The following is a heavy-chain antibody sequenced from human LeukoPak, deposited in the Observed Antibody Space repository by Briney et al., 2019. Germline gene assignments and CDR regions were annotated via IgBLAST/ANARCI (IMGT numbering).Heavy chain of an antibody. V-gene: IGHV4-38-2*02. D-gene: IGHD4-17*01. CDR3: AAMTSVIRGRRFDF. CDR1: GYSINSAYY. J-gene: IGHJ4*02. CDR2: LHPGLDT. Sequence: PSETLSLTCTVSGYSINSAYYWAWIRQSPGRGLEWIASLHPGLDTYYNPSLQSRVTISMDESQNLFSLGLTSVTASDTAVYFCAAMTSVIRGRRFDFWDQGALVTVSS.